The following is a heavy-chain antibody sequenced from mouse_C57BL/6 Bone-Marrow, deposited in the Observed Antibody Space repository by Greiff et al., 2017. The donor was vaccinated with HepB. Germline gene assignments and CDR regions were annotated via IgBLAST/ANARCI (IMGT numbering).Heavy chain of an antibody. CDR1: GFTFSSYG. V-gene: IGHV5-6*01. CDR3: ARQDTPFAY. CDR2: ISSGGSYT. Sequence: EVQLVESGGDLVKPGGSLKLSCAASGFTFSSYGMSWVRQTPDKRLEWVATISSGGSYTYYPDSVKGRFTISRDNAKNTLYLQMSSLKSEDTAMYYCARQDTPFAYWGQGTLVTVSA. D-gene: IGHD5-1-1*01. J-gene: IGHJ3*01.